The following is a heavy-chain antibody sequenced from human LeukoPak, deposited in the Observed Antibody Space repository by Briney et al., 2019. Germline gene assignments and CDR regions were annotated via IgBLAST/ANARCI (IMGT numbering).Heavy chain of an antibody. V-gene: IGHV3-30*04. CDR1: GFTFSDDA. CDR3: ARDATSSLGSGYFDF. D-gene: IGHD2-15*01. J-gene: IGHJ4*02. CDR2: ISSDGGTK. Sequence: PGRSLRLSCAASGFTFSDDAMHWVRQAPGKGLEWVTVISSDGGTKYNADSVQGRFTISRDNSKNTLYLQMNSLRTEDTAVSYCARDATSSLGSGYFDFWGQGILVTVSS.